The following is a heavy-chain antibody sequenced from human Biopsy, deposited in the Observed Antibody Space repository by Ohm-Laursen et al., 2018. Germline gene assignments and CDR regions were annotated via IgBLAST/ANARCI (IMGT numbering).Heavy chain of an antibody. CDR3: ARDRGFYSDRTVPGYFDL. CDR2: IFYNGST. D-gene: IGHD3-22*01. Sequence: SEILSLTCSVSGGSLSSSTYYWTWIRQPPGKGLECIGYIFYNGSTTYNPSLKSRVTISFDTSKNQFFLRLRSVTAADTAMYYCARDRGFYSDRTVPGYFDLWGRGTLVTVSS. V-gene: IGHV4-61*01. CDR1: GGSLSSSTYY. J-gene: IGHJ2*01.